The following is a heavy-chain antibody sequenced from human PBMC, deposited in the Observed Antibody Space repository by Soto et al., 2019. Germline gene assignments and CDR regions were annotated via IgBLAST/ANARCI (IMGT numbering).Heavy chain of an antibody. CDR1: GCTFSSYA. J-gene: IGHJ4*02. CDR3: VKFFVETGGSSGWPWTFHY. CDR2: ISGSGGTT. V-gene: IGHV3-23*01. Sequence: EVQLLESGGGLVQPGRYLRLSCAASGCTFSSYAMSWVRQAPGKGLEWVSAISGSGGTTYYAASVKGRFTISRDNSKNTLFLQMNSLRAEDTAVYYCVKFFVETGGSSGWPWTFHYWGQGALVTVSS. D-gene: IGHD6-25*01.